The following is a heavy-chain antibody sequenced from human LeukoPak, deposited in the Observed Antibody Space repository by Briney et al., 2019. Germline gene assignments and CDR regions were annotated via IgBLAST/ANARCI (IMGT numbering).Heavy chain of an antibody. D-gene: IGHD1-14*01. Sequence: PSETLSLTCTVSGGSINSGDYYCGWIRQPPGKGLEWIGYIYYSGSTYYNPSLKSRVTISIDTSRTQFSLRLSSVTAADTAVYYCARKSQDHYYFHYWGQGTLVTVSS. CDR3: ARKSQDHYYFHY. J-gene: IGHJ4*02. CDR2: IYYSGST. CDR1: GGSINSGDYY. V-gene: IGHV4-30-4*01.